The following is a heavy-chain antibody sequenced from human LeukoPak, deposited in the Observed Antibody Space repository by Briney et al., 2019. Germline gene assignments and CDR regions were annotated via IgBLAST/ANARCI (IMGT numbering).Heavy chain of an antibody. Sequence: SQTLSLTCAISGDRVSSNSVTWNWIRQSPSRGLEWLGRTYYRSTWYNDSAVSVRGRITVNSDTSKNQFSLHLNSVTPEDTAVYYCARRLTQYDCFDPWGQGILVTVSS. CDR3: ARRLTQYDCFDP. J-gene: IGHJ5*02. V-gene: IGHV6-1*01. D-gene: IGHD2-2*01. CDR2: TYYRSTWYN. CDR1: GDRVSSNSVT.